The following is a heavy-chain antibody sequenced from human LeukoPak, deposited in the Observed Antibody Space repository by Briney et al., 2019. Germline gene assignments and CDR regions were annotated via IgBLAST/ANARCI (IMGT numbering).Heavy chain of an antibody. D-gene: IGHD3-22*01. CDR1: GFTFRNFG. V-gene: IGHV3-72*01. CDR2: TRNKANSYTT. CDR3: ARRRYDSSGYNWNY. Sequence: GRSLRLSCAASGFTFRNFGMHWVRQAPGKGLEWVGRTRNKANSYTTEYATSVKGRFTISRDDSKNSLYLQMNSLRTEDTAVYYCARRRYDSSGYNWNYWGQGTLVTVSS. J-gene: IGHJ4*02.